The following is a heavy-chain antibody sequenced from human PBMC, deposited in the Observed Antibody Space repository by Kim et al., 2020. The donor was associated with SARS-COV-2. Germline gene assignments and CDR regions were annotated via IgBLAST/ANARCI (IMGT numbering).Heavy chain of an antibody. CDR2: ISGSGGST. CDR1: GFTFSSYA. V-gene: IGHV3-23*01. J-gene: IGHJ6*02. Sequence: GGSLRLSCAASGFTFSSYAMSWVRQAPGKGLEWVSAISGSGGSTYYADSVKGRFTISRDNSKNTLYLQMNSLRAEDTAVYYCAKDRSITIFGVVISPYYYYGMDVWGQGTTVTVSS. CDR3: AKDRSITIFGVVISPYYYYGMDV. D-gene: IGHD3-3*01.